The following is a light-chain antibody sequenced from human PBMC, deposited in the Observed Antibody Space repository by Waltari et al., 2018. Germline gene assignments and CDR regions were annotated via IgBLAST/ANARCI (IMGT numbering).Light chain of an antibody. CDR2: DNN. CDR1: SPHLGNYY. V-gene: IGLV1-51*01. CDR3: ATWDNSLRNVV. J-gene: IGLJ2*01. Sequence: QSVLTQPPSVSAAPGQKVTISCSGSSPHLGNYYFSWYHQLPVPAPRLLIYDNNKRPAGIPDRFSASKSGTSATLAITGLQIGDEADYYCATWDNSLRNVVFGGGTKLTVL.